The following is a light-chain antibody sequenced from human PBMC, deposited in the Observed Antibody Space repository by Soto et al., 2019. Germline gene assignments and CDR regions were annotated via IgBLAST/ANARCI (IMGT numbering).Light chain of an antibody. J-gene: IGKJ4*01. V-gene: IGKV3-11*01. CDR3: QQRSNWPLT. CDR1: QSVSTY. CDR2: DAS. Sequence: EIVLTQSPGTLSLSPGERVTLSCRASQSVSTYLAWYQQKPGQAPRLLMYDASNRAAGVPARFSGSGSETDFTLTISSLEPEDFAVYYCQQRSNWPLTFGGGTKVDIK.